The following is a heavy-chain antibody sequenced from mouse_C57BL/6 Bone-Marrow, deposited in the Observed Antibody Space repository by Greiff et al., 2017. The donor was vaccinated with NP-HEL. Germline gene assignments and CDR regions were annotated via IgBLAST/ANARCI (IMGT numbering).Heavy chain of an antibody. CDR2: ISDGGSYT. Sequence: EVQGVESGGGLVKPGGSLKLSCAASGFTFSSYAMSWVRQTPEKRLEWVATISDGGSYTYYPDNVKGRFTISRDNAKNNLYLQMSHLKSEDTAMYYCARDSNYRYYAMDYWGQGTSVTVSS. D-gene: IGHD2-5*01. J-gene: IGHJ4*01. V-gene: IGHV5-4*01. CDR1: GFTFSSYA. CDR3: ARDSNYRYYAMDY.